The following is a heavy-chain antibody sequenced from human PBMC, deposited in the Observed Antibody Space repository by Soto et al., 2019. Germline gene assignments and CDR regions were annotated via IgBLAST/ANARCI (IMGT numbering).Heavy chain of an antibody. CDR3: AADRGGLMGESYYYGMDV. J-gene: IGHJ6*02. V-gene: IGHV1-58*01. CDR2: IVVGSGNT. D-gene: IGHD2-8*01. CDR1: GFTFTSSA. Sequence: ASVKVSCKASGFTFTSSAVQWVRQARGQRLEWIGWIVVGSGNTNYAQKFQERVTITRDMSTSTAYMELSSLRSEDTAVYYCAADRGGLMGESYYYGMDVWGQGTTVTVSS.